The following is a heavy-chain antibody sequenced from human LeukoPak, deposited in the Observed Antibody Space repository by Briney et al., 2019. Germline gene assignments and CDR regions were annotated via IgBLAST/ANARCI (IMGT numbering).Heavy chain of an antibody. V-gene: IGHV4-30-2*01. CDR1: GGSISSGGYY. CDR2: IYHTGST. CDR3: ARLEITFGGVIAA. D-gene: IGHD3-16*02. Sequence: PSETLSLTCTVSGGSISSGGYYWSWIRQPPGKGLEWIGYIYHTGSTSYNPSLQSRVTISVDTSKNQFSLKLSSVTAADTAVYYCARLEITFGGVIAAWGQGTLVTVSS. J-gene: IGHJ5*02.